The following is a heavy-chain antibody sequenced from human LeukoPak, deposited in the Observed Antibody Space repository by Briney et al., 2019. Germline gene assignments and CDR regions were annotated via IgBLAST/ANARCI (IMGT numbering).Heavy chain of an antibody. CDR3: ARVKTTMTTMDWFDP. CDR1: GGSISSYY. J-gene: IGHJ5*02. D-gene: IGHD4-17*01. Sequence: SETLSLTCTVSGGSISSYYWRWIRQPAGKGLVWIGRIYTSGSTNYSPSLERRVTMSVESPKNQFSLKLSSVTAADKAVDYCARVKTTMTTMDWFDPWGQGTLVTVSS. CDR2: IYTSGST. V-gene: IGHV4-4*07.